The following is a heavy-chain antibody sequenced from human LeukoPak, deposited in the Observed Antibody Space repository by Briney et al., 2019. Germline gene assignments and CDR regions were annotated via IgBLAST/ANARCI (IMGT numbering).Heavy chain of an antibody. CDR3: ARAYYYDSSGYYPLDY. D-gene: IGHD3-22*01. CDR2: IIPIFGTV. Sequence: SVKVSCKASGGTFSSYAISWVRQAPGQGLEWMGGIIPIFGTVNYAQKFQGRVTITADESTSTAYMELSSLRSEDTAVYYCARAYYYDSSGYYPLDYWGQGTLVTVSS. V-gene: IGHV1-69*13. J-gene: IGHJ4*02. CDR1: GGTFSSYA.